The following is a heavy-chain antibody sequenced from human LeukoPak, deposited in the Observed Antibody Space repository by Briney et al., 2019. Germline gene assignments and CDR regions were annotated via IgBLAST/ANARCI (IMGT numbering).Heavy chain of an antibody. J-gene: IGHJ4*02. CDR2: ISGSGGST. CDR1: GFTFSSYA. V-gene: IGHV3-23*01. CDR3: AKASRNYYDSSGYPDDY. Sequence: PGGSLRLSCVASGFTFSSYAMSWVRQAPGKGLEWVSAISGSGGSTYYADSVKGRFTISRDNSKNTLYLQMNSLRAEDTAVYYCAKASRNYYDSSGYPDDYWGQGTLVTVSS. D-gene: IGHD3-22*01.